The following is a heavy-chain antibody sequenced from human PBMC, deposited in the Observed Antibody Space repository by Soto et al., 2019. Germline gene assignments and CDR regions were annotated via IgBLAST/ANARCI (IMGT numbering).Heavy chain of an antibody. CDR2: IYYSGST. CDR3: ARGSYNWNYANYYYYYMDV. CDR1: GGSISSYY. V-gene: IGHV4-59*01. J-gene: IGHJ6*03. Sequence: SETLSLTCTVSGGSISSYYWSWIRQPPGKGLEWIGYIYYSGSTNYNPSLKSRVTISVDTSKNQFSLKLSSVTAADTAVYYCARGSYNWNYANYYYYYMDVWGKGTAVT. D-gene: IGHD1-7*01.